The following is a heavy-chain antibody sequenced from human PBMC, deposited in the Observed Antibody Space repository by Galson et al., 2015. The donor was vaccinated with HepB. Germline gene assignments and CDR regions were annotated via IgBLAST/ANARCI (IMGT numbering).Heavy chain of an antibody. CDR1: RFTLSSYS. CDR2: ISSSSTYI. CDR3: ARGPPYGSGSHPPHFDY. V-gene: IGHV3-21*01. J-gene: IGHJ4*02. D-gene: IGHD3-10*01. Sequence: SLRLSCAASRFTLSSYSMNWVRQAPGKGLEWVSSISSSSTYIYYADLVKGRFTISRDNAKNSLYLQMNSLRAEDTAVYYCARGPPYGSGSHPPHFDYWGQGTLVTVSS.